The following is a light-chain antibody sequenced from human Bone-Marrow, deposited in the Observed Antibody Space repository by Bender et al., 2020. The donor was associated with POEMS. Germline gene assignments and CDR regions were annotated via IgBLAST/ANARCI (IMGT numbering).Light chain of an antibody. CDR3: SSWDDSLSGWV. CDR1: SSNIGTNT. CDR2: YNS. Sequence: QSVLTQPPSASATPGQRVTISCSGTSSNIGTNTVHWYQQLPGMAPKLLIFYNSQRPSGVPARFSGSKSGTSASLAISDIQSEDEGDYYCSSWDDSLSGWVFGGGTKLTVL. J-gene: IGLJ3*02. V-gene: IGLV1-44*01.